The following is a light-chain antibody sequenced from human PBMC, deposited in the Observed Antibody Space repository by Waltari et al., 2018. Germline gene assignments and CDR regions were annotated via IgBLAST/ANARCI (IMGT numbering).Light chain of an antibody. J-gene: IGLJ2*01. CDR2: DDS. CDR3: QVWDTSSDRVV. CDR1: NVGSKS. Sequence: SYVLTQPPSASVAPGKTARISCGGNNVGSKSVHWYQQKPGQAPLLVVYDDSARPSGIPDRFSASSSGNTATLTISRVEHGDEADYYCQVWDTSSDRVVFGGGTKLTVL. V-gene: IGLV3-21*03.